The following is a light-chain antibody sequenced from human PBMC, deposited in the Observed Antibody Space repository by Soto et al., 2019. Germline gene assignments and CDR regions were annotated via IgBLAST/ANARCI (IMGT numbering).Light chain of an antibody. V-gene: IGLV2-14*01. J-gene: IGLJ2*01. CDR2: DVN. Sequence: QSVLTQPASVSGSPGQSITISCTGTSIDVGGYNYVSWYQQHPGKAAKLMIYDVNNRPSGVSNRFSGSKSGNTASLTISGLQAEDEADYYCSSYTGSSTYVVFGGGTQLTVL. CDR3: SSYTGSSTYVV. CDR1: SIDVGGYNY.